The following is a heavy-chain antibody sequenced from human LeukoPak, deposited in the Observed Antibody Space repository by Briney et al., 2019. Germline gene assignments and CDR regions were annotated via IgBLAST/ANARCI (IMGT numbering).Heavy chain of an antibody. CDR2: ISSNGGST. V-gene: IGHV3-64D*06. CDR3: VKDKQQLVLGYFDY. J-gene: IGHJ4*02. CDR1: GFTFSSYA. D-gene: IGHD6-13*01. Sequence: GGSLRLSCSASGFTFSSYAMHWVRKAPGKGLEYVSAISSNGGSTYYADSVKGRFTISRDNSKNTLYLQMSSLRAEDTAVYYCVKDKQQLVLGYFDYWGQGTLVTVSS.